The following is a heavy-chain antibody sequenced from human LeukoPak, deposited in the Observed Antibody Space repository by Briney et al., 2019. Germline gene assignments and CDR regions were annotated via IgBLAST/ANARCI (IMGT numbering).Heavy chain of an antibody. D-gene: IGHD3-22*01. V-gene: IGHV1-8*01. CDR2: MNPNSGNT. CDR3: ARDMYDTSGYLDY. Sequence: ASVKVSCKASGYTFTSYDINWVRQATGQGLEWMGWMNPNSGNTGYAQKFQGRVTMTRNTSISTASMDLRSLRSDDTAVYYCARDMYDTSGYLDYWGQGTLVTVSS. CDR1: GYTFTSYD. J-gene: IGHJ4*02.